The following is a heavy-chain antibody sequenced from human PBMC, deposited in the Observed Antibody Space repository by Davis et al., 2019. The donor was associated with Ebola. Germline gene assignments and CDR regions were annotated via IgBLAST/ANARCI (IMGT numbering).Heavy chain of an antibody. CDR2: ISSTGSVI. J-gene: IGHJ4*02. CDR1: GFTFSTYG. CDR3: ARMRNFDY. Sequence: GGSLRLSCAASGFTFSTYGMHWVRQAPGKGLEWLSYISSTGSVIFQADSVRGRFTISRDNAKNSLYLQMDSLRDDDSAVYYCARMRNFDYWGQGTLVTVSS. V-gene: IGHV3-48*02.